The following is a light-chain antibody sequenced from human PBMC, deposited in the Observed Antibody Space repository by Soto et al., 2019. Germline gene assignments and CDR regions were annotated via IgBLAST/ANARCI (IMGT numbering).Light chain of an antibody. CDR3: SSYTSSSTLVV. CDR1: SSDIGGYNY. Sequence: QSALTQPASVSGSPGQSITVSCTGTSSDIGGYNYVSWYQQYPGEAPKVIIYDVSDRPSGVSNRFSGSKSGNTASLTTSGLQTEDEADYYCSSYTSSSTLVVFGTGTKLTVL. CDR2: DVS. V-gene: IGLV2-14*03. J-gene: IGLJ1*01.